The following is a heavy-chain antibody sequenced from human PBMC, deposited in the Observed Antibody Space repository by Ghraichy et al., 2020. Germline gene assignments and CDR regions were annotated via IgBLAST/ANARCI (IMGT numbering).Heavy chain of an antibody. J-gene: IGHJ4*02. V-gene: IGHV3-21*06. D-gene: IGHD3-16*01. Sequence: GGSLRLSCAASGFAFNTYSMKWIRQAPGKGLEWVSSIDRSSTQMYYLDSVRGRFSISRDNARNSLFLQMNSLRAEDTAIYYCVRLINVYGDYWCQGALVTVSS. CDR2: IDRSSTQM. CDR1: GFAFNTYS. CDR3: VRLINVYGDY.